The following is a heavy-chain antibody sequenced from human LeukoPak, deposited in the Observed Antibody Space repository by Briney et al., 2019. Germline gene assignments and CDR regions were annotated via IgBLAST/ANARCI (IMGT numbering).Heavy chain of an antibody. CDR2: ISAHNGNT. V-gene: IGHV1-18*01. CDR3: ARAIAGDYNDY. D-gene: IGHD3-16*02. CDR1: GYTFSNYG. Sequence: GASVKVSCKASGYTFSNYGISWVRQAPGQGLEWMGWISAHNGNTNYAQKLQSRVTMTTDTSTSTAYMELRSLRSDDTAVYYCARAIAGDYNDYWGQGTLVTVSS. J-gene: IGHJ4*02.